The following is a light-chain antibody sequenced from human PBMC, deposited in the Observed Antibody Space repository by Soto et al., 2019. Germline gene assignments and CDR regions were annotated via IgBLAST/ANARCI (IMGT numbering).Light chain of an antibody. V-gene: IGLV2-8*01. CDR2: KVN. Sequence: QSALTQPPSASGSPGQSVTISCTGTSSDVGVYNDFSWYQQQPGKVHKLMIYKVNKRPSGVHDRFGGSNSGNTSSLTVSRRQEEDEDDYYCTSDDSRNNVIFGGGTKVTVL. CDR1: SSDVGVYND. J-gene: IGLJ2*01. CDR3: TSDDSRNNVI.